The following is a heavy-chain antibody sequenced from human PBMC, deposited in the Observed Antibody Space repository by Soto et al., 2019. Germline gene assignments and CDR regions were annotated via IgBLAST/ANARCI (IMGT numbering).Heavy chain of an antibody. D-gene: IGHD6-19*01. Sequence: WGSLRLSCAASGFTFSSYAMHWVRQAPGKGPEWVAVISYDGSNKYYADSVKGRFTISRNNSKNTLYLQMNSLRAEDTAVYYCARHPEHNGWHDAFDLWGQETMVTV. CDR1: GFTFSSYA. J-gene: IGHJ3*01. CDR3: ARHPEHNGWHDAFDL. CDR2: ISYDGSNK. V-gene: IGHV3-30-3*01.